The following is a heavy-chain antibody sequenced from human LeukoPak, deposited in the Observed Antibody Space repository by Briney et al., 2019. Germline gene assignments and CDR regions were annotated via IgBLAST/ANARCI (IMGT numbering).Heavy chain of an antibody. CDR3: ARDSSSWYPDAFDI. Sequence: GSLRLSCAASGFTFSSYSMNWVRQAPGKGLEWVSSISSSSSYIYYADSVKGRFTISRDNAKNSLYLQMNSLRAEDTAVYYCARDSSSWYPDAFDIWGQGTMVTVSS. J-gene: IGHJ3*02. CDR2: ISSSSSYI. CDR1: GFTFSSYS. D-gene: IGHD6-13*01. V-gene: IGHV3-21*01.